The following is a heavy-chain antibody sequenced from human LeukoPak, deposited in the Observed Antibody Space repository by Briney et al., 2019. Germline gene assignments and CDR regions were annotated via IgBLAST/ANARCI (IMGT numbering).Heavy chain of an antibody. Sequence: GGSLRLSCAASGFTFRNYVIHWVRQAPGKGLEGVSAISGSGDKTFYAESVRGRFTISRDNSRNTLYLQMNSLRAEDTAVYYCAKDLNYGFDSWGQGTLVTV. J-gene: IGHJ4*02. CDR3: AKDLNYGFDS. D-gene: IGHD3-10*01. CDR1: GFTFRNYV. V-gene: IGHV3-23*01. CDR2: ISGSGDKT.